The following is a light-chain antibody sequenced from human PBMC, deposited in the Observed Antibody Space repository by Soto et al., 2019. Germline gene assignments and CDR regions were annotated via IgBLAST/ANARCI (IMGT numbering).Light chain of an antibody. CDR3: QQYTISPRT. CDR2: DAT. Sequence: ILLSQSPATVSLYPGERETLSCRASQSVSSYLAWYQQKPGQAPRLLIYDATNRATGIPARFSGRGSGTDFTLTISSLQPEDFAVYYCQQYTISPRTFGQGTKVDI. J-gene: IGKJ1*01. CDR1: QSVSSY. V-gene: IGKV3-11*01.